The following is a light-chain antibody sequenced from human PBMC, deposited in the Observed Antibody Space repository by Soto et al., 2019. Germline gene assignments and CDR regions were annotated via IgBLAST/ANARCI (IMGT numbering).Light chain of an antibody. CDR2: EVT. CDR3: SSHTSGSTRV. Sequence: QSALTQPASVSGSPGQSIAISCTGTSSDVGGYDYVSWYQQHPDKAPKLMMYEVTKRPSGVSNRFSGSKSGNTASLTISGLQPEDEADYYCSSHTSGSTRVFGSGTKLTVL. CDR1: SSDVGGYDY. V-gene: IGLV2-14*01. J-gene: IGLJ1*01.